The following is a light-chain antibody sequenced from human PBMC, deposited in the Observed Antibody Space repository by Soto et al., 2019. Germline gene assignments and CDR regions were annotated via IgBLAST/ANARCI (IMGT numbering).Light chain of an antibody. CDR1: QSVSSY. Sequence: EIVLTQSPATLSLSPGERATLSCRASQSVSSYLAWYQQKPGQAPRLLIYDASNRATGIPAMFSGSGSGTDFTLTISSLEPEDFAVYYCQQRSNWPPIPFGQGTRL. CDR3: QQRSNWPPIP. V-gene: IGKV3-11*01. CDR2: DAS. J-gene: IGKJ5*01.